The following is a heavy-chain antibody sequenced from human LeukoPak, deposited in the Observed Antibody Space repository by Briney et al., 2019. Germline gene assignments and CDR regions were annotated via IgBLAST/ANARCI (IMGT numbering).Heavy chain of an antibody. J-gene: IGHJ4*02. Sequence: GGSLRLSCAASGFTFSSYGMHWVRQAPGKGLEWVAVISYDGSNKYYADSVKGRFTISRDNSKNTLYLQMNSLRAEDTAVYYCATDHPRYSSGWYSGLYFDYWGQGTLVTVSS. V-gene: IGHV3-30*03. CDR3: ATDHPRYSSGWYSGLYFDY. CDR2: ISYDGSNK. CDR1: GFTFSSYG. D-gene: IGHD6-19*01.